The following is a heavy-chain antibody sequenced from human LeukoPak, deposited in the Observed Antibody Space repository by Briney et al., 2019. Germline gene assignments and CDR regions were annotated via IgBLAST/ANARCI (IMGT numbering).Heavy chain of an antibody. CDR3: ARLVPGQGIAAAGTLPSFDC. CDR1: GGSFSGYY. V-gene: IGHV4-34*01. D-gene: IGHD6-13*01. CDR2: INHSGST. J-gene: IGHJ4*02. Sequence: SETLSLTCAVYGGSFSGYYWSWIRQPPGKGLEWIGEINHSGSTNYNPSLKSRVTISVDTSKNQFSLKLSSVTAADTAVYYCARLVPGQGIAAAGTLPSFDCWGQGTLVTVSS.